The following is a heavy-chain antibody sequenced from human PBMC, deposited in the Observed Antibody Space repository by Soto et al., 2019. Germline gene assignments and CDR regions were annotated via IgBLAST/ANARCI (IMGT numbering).Heavy chain of an antibody. CDR2: ITPMFGTP. CDR1: GGTFSRYT. D-gene: IGHD3-22*01. J-gene: IGHJ4*02. CDR3: ARDGTLYDSSAYYYLY. V-gene: IGHV1-69*01. Sequence: QVQLVQSGADVKKPRSSVKVSCKASGGTFSRYTITWVRQAPGQGLEWMGGITPMFGTPNYAQKFQGRVTITADESTSTAYMELSSLRSEDTAMYYCARDGTLYDSSAYYYLYWGQGTLVTVSS.